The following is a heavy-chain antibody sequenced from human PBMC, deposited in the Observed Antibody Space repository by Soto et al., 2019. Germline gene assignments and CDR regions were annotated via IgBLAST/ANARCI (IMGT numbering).Heavy chain of an antibody. D-gene: IGHD1-1*01. J-gene: IGHJ4*02. V-gene: IGHV3-74*01. Sequence: LSCAASGFTFSNSWMHWVRQAPGKGLVWLSHINADGSSIRYADSVRGRLTISRDNAKNTLFLQMSSLTAEDTAVYFCARDRLNNAYNTFFDYWGQGTLVTVSS. CDR1: GFTFSNSW. CDR3: ARDRLNNAYNTFFDY. CDR2: INADGSSI.